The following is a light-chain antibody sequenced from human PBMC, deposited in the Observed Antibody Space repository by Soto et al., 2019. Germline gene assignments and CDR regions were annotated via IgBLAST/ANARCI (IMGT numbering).Light chain of an antibody. CDR2: GAS. Sequence: VVLTQSPATLSLSPGERAVLSRMASQNVRTFLDWYQQKPVQAPRLLIYGASNRATGIPVRFSGSGSGTDYTLTVSSLEPEDFAVYYCQQRSNLPWTFGQGTKVDIK. V-gene: IGKV3-11*01. CDR1: QNVRTF. J-gene: IGKJ1*01. CDR3: QQRSNLPWT.